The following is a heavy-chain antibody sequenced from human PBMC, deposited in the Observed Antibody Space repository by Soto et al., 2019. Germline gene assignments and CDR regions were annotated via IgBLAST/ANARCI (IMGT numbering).Heavy chain of an antibody. CDR3: ARDPGDRNGMIV. Sequence: EVQVVESGGGLVQPGGSLRLSCVASGFTVSSDYMNWVRQAPGKGLEWVSVIYRGGSTYYADSVKGRFTISRDNSKNTLYLQMSSLRAEHTAVYYCARDPGDRNGMIVWGQGTTVTVSS. V-gene: IGHV3-66*01. CDR1: GFTVSSDY. CDR2: IYRGGST. D-gene: IGHD1-26*01. J-gene: IGHJ6*02.